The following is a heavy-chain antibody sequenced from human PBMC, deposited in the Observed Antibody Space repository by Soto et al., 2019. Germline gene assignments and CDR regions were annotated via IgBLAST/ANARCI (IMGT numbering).Heavy chain of an antibody. J-gene: IGHJ6*03. D-gene: IGHD2-15*01. V-gene: IGHV3-7*01. Sequence: EVQLVESGGGLVQPGGSLRLSCAASGFTFSSYWMSWVRQAPGKGLEWVANIKQDGSEKYYVDSVKGLFTISRDNAKNSLYLQMNSLRAEDTAVYYCAREKGYCSGGSCYSYYYYYMDVWGKGTTVTVSS. CDR2: IKQDGSEK. CDR1: GFTFSSYW. CDR3: AREKGYCSGGSCYSYYYYYMDV.